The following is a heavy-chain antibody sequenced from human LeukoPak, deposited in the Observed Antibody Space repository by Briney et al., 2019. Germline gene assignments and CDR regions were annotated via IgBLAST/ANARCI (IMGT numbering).Heavy chain of an antibody. CDR2: IKQDGSEK. V-gene: IGHV3-7*01. Sequence: GGSLRLSCAASGFTFSNYWMSWVRQAPGKGLEWVANIKQDGSEKYYVDSVKGRFTISRDNAKNSLYLQMNSLRAEDTAVYYCARARGGWLQLSAYYYYYMDVWGKGTTVTISS. CDR1: GFTFSNYW. CDR3: ARARGGWLQLSAYYYYYMDV. D-gene: IGHD5-24*01. J-gene: IGHJ6*03.